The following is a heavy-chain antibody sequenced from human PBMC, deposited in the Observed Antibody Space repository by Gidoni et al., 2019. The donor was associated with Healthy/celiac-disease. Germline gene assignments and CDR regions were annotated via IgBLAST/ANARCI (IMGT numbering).Heavy chain of an antibody. D-gene: IGHD1-26*01. CDR2: IYTGDSDT. J-gene: IGHJ6*03. V-gene: IGHV5-51*02. CDR3: ARGGGSYPGGMDV. Sequence: EVQLVQSGASVKKPGESLKISCKGSGYIFTSYWSGWVRQMPGKGWEWMGIIYTGDSDTRYSPAFQGQVTITADKSISTAYLQWSSLKASDTAMYYCARGGGSYPGGMDVWGKGTTVTVSS. CDR1: GYIFTSYW.